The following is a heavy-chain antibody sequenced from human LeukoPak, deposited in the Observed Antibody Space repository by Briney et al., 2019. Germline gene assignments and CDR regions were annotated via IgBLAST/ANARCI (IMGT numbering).Heavy chain of an antibody. V-gene: IGHV1-8*01. Sequence: GASVKVSCKASGYTFTSYDINWVRQATGQGLEWMGWMNPNSGNTGYAQKFQGRGTMTRNTSISTAYMELSSLRSEDTGVYYCARDSYYYDSSGCDYWGQGTLVTVSS. J-gene: IGHJ4*02. CDR3: ARDSYYYDSSGCDY. CDR1: GYTFTSYD. CDR2: MNPNSGNT. D-gene: IGHD3-22*01.